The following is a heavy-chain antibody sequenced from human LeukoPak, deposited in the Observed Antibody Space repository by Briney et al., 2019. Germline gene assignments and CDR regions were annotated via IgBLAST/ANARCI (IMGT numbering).Heavy chain of an antibody. D-gene: IGHD6-13*01. V-gene: IGHV3-64*01. J-gene: IGHJ5*02. CDR2: ISSNGGST. CDR3: ARDISAAAVPTGFDP. Sequence: PGGSLRLSCAASGFTFSSYAMHWVRQAPGKGLEYVSAISSNGGSTYYANSVKGRFTISRDNSKNTLYLQMGSLRAEDMAVYYCARDISAAAVPTGFDPWGQGTLVTVSP. CDR1: GFTFSSYA.